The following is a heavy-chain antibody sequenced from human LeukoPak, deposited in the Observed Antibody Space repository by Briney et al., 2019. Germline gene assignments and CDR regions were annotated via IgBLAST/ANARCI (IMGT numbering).Heavy chain of an antibody. CDR2: IYPGDSDT. CDR3: ARSDSGGAARGIQY. Sequence: KISCKASGYNFTNYWIGWVRQMPGKGLEWMGIIYPGDSDTRYSPSFQGQVTISADKSISTTYLQWSSLKASDSGIYYCARSDSGGAARGIQYWGQGALVTVTS. J-gene: IGHJ1*01. CDR1: GYNFTNYW. V-gene: IGHV5-51*01. D-gene: IGHD1-26*01.